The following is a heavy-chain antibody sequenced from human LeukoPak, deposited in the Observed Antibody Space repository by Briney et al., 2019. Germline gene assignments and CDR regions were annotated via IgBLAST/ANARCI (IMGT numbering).Heavy chain of an antibody. CDR2: IKEDGSQK. D-gene: IGHD3-10*01. J-gene: IGHJ4*02. CDR1: GFTFSDYW. CDR3: VRDCYGSGSYYSYFDY. V-gene: IGHV3-7*01. Sequence: GGSLRLSCAASGFTFSDYWMSWVRQAPGKGLEWVAIIKEDGSQKYYVDSVKGRFTLSRDNTKNSLTLRLNSLRAEDTALYYCVRDCYGSGSYYSYFDYWGQGTLVTVSS.